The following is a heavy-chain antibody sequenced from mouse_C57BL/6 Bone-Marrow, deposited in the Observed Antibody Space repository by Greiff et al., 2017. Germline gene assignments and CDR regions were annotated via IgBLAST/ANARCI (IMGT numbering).Heavy chain of an antibody. D-gene: IGHD2-5*01. J-gene: IGHJ1*03. V-gene: IGHV1-50*01. CDR2: IDPSDSYT. CDR1: GYTFTSYW. Sequence: QVQLQQPGAELVKPGASVKLSCKASGYTFTSYWMQWVKQRPGQGLEWIGEIDPSDSYTNYNQKFKGKATLTVDTSSSTAYMQLSSLTSEDSAVESWTAYYSNCDWYFDVWGTGTTVTVSS. CDR3: TAYYSNCDWYFDV.